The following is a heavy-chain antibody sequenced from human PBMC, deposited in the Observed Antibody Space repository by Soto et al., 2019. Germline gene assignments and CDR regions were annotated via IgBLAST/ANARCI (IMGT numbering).Heavy chain of an antibody. CDR1: GFTFGDYA. CDR3: FAGVLFLVVIGPDY. V-gene: IGHV3-49*03. Sequence: EVQLVESGGGLVQPGRSLRLSCTASGFTFGDYAMSWFRQAPGKGLEWVGFIRSKAYGGTTEYAAPVKGRFTISRDDSKSIAYLQMNSLKTEDTAVYYCFAGVLFLVVIGPDYWGQGPLVAVSS. D-gene: IGHD2-15*01. J-gene: IGHJ4*02. CDR2: IRSKAYGGTT.